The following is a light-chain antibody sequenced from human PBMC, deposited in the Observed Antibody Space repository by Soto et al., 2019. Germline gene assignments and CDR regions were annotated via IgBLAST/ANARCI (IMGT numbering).Light chain of an antibody. Sequence: QTVVTQEPSLTVSPGGTVTLTCGSSTGPVTSGHYPFWFQQRPGQAPRTLISDTSNRHSWTPARFSGSLLGGKAALTLSGAQPEDEADYYYLLSYSCVVVFGGGTKLTVL. J-gene: IGLJ2*01. CDR1: TGPVTSGHY. CDR3: LLSYSCVVV. V-gene: IGLV7-46*01. CDR2: DTS.